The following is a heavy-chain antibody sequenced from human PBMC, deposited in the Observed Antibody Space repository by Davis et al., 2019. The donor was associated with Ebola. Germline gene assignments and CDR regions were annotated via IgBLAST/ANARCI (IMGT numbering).Heavy chain of an antibody. CDR2: ISSSSNYI. Sequence: GESLKISCAASGFTFSSNSMNWVRQAPGKGLEWVSFISSSSNYIYYADSVKGRFTVSRDNAKNSLYLQMNSLRAEDTAVYYCARDRDGSYCADVWGKGTTVTVSS. CDR1: GFTFSSNS. J-gene: IGHJ6*04. CDR3: ARDRDGSYCADV. D-gene: IGHD1-26*01. V-gene: IGHV3-21*01.